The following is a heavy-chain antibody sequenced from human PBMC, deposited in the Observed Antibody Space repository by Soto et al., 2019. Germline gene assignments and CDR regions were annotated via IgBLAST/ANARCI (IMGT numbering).Heavy chain of an antibody. V-gene: IGHV4-59*08. CDR2: IYYSGST. D-gene: IGHD3-22*01. CDR3: GRHTFGGYPYHWFDP. Sequence: SETLSLTCTVSGGSIGSYYWSWIRQPPGKGLEWIGYIYYSGSTNYNPSLKSRVTISVDTSKNQFSLKLSSVTAADTAVYYCGRHTFGGYPYHWFDPWGQGTLVTVSS. J-gene: IGHJ5*02. CDR1: GGSIGSYY.